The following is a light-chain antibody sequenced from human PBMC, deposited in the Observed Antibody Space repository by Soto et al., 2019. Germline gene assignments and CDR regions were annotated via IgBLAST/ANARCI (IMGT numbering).Light chain of an antibody. V-gene: IGKV3-20*01. CDR2: GAS. Sequence: PGESATLSRRASQCLRSGDLACDQQIPGLAPGLLIYGASSRATGIPDGFSGSGSGTDFNLTVNRLAPEDFAVYYCHQYATSPRTFGQGTKVEIK. CDR3: HQYATSPRT. J-gene: IGKJ1*01. CDR1: QCLRSGD.